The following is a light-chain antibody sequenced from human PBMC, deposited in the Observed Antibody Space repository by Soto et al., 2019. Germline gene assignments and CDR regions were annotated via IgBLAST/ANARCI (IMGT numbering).Light chain of an antibody. CDR3: QQSDSYPYT. Sequence: DIQMTQSPSSLSLSVGDRVTITCRASQSITNYLNWYQQKPGKAPKLLVYAASSLQSGVPSRFSANGSGTDFTLTISSLQPEELASYYCQQSDSYPYTFGQGTKLEIK. CDR1: QSITNY. J-gene: IGKJ2*01. CDR2: AAS. V-gene: IGKV1-39*01.